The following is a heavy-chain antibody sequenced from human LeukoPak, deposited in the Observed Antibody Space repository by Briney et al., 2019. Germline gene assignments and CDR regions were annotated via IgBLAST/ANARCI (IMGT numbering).Heavy chain of an antibody. CDR3: TRGDNYYDSSGYYALGYYYYYMDV. D-gene: IGHD3-22*01. Sequence: GGSLRLSCTASGFTFGDYAMSWVRQAPGKGLEWVGLIRSKAYGGTTEYAASVKGRFTISRDDSKSIAYLQMNSLKTEDTAVYYCTRGDNYYDSSGYYALGYYYYYMDVWGKGTTVTVSS. CDR1: GFTFGDYA. CDR2: IRSKAYGGTT. V-gene: IGHV3-49*04. J-gene: IGHJ6*03.